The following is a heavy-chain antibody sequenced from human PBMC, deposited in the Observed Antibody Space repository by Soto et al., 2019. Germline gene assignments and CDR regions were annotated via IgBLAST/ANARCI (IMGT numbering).Heavy chain of an antibody. CDR3: ARRRSNWNDFDY. J-gene: IGHJ4*02. CDR2: INAGNGNT. V-gene: IGHV1-3*01. Sequence: XSVKVSCQASVYTFTSYAIHWVCQAPGQRLEWMGWINAGNGNTKYSQKFQGRVTITRDTSASTAYMELSSLRSEDTAVYYCARRRSNWNDFDYWGQGSLVTVSS. D-gene: IGHD1-1*01. CDR1: VYTFTSYA.